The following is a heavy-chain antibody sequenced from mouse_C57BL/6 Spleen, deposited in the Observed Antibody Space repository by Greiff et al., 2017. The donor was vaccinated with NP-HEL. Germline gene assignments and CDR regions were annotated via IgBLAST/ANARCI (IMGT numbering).Heavy chain of an antibody. D-gene: IGHD2-12*01. CDR3: ARHEAYYSVFDY. CDR2: ISSGGSYT. J-gene: IGHJ2*01. V-gene: IGHV5-6*01. Sequence: EVKLVESGGDLVKPGGSLKLSCAASGFTFSSYGMSWVRQTPDKRLEWVATISSGGSYTYYPDSVKGRFTISSDNAKNTLYLQMSSLKSEDTAMYYCARHEAYYSVFDYWGQGTTLTVSS. CDR1: GFTFSSYG.